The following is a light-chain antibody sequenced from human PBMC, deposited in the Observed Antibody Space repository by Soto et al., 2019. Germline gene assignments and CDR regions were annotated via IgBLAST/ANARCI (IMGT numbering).Light chain of an antibody. CDR2: ATS. V-gene: IGKV1-27*01. CDR3: QKYISAPLT. J-gene: IGKJ4*01. CDR1: KGIAPY. Sequence: DVQMTQSPSSLSAFVGDRVTITCRASKGIAPYLAWFQQKPGKVPKLLIYATSTLQSGVPSRFSGSGSGTDFTLTISSLQPEDVATYYCQKYISAPLTFGGGTKVEIK.